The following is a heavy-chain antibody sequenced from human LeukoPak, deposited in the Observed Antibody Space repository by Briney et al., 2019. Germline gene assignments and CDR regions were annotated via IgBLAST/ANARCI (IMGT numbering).Heavy chain of an antibody. J-gene: IGHJ4*02. V-gene: IGHV3-43*01. Sequence: GGSLRLSCATSGFNFDRYTIHWVRQAPGKGLEWVSLAGWAGGTTFYSDSVRGRFTISRDSGRKSVYLQMNSLTTDDTAFYFCAKELDTMFFDYWGQGALVAVSS. CDR3: AKELDTMFFDY. D-gene: IGHD3-10*02. CDR1: GFNFDRYT. CDR2: AGWAGGTT.